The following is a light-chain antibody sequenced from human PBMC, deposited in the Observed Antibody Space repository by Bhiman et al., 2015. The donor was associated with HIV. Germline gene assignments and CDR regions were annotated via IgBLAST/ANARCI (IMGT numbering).Light chain of an antibody. CDR1: SSDVGAHDY. V-gene: IGLV2-14*03. CDR2: DVS. Sequence: HSALTQPASVSGSPGQSITISCTGTSSDVGAHDYVSWYQQHPGKAPKLILYDVSDRPSGVSNRFSGSKSGNTASLTISGLQAEDEADYYCSSSSTGFTVDVIFGGGTKVTVL. CDR3: SSSSTGFTVDVI. J-gene: IGLJ2*01.